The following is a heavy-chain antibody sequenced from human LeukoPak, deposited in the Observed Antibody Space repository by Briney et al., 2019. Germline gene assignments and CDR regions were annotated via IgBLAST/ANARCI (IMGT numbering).Heavy chain of an antibody. CDR3: ARGARKGDDYGGFFDY. CDR1: GFTFSTYN. CDR2: ISNDGSKK. J-gene: IGHJ4*02. V-gene: IGHV3-30*03. D-gene: IGHD4-23*01. Sequence: GGSLRLSCAASGFTFSTYNMNWVRQAPGKGLEWVAVISNDGSKKDYADSVKGRFTISRDNSKNTLYLQMNSLRAEDTAVYYCARGARKGDDYGGFFDYWGQGTLVTVSS.